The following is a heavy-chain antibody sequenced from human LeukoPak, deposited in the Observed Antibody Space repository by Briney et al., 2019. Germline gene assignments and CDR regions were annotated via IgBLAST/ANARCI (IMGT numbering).Heavy chain of an antibody. J-gene: IGHJ4*02. Sequence: ASVKVSSKASGYTFTGYYMHWVRQAPGQGLEWMGRINPNSGGTNYAQKFQGRVTMTRDTSISTAYMELSRLRSDDTAVYYCASIDIVVVVAATPHWGQGTLVTVSS. CDR1: GYTFTGYY. CDR3: ASIDIVVVVAATPH. D-gene: IGHD2-15*01. CDR2: INPNSGGT. V-gene: IGHV1-2*06.